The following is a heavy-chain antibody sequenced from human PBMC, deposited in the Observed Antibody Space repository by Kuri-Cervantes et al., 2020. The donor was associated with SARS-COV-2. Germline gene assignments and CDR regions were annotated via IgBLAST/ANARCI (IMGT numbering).Heavy chain of an antibody. Sequence: ASVKVSCKASGYTFTSYAMNWVRQAPGQGLEWMGWISAYNGNTNYAQKLQGRVTMTTDTSTSTAYMELRSLRSDDTAVYYCARDWVDPRIGVVIRSDHWGQGTLVTVSS. D-gene: IGHD3-3*01. CDR2: ISAYNGNT. CDR1: GYTFTSYA. V-gene: IGHV1-18*01. J-gene: IGHJ5*02. CDR3: ARDWVDPRIGVVIRSDH.